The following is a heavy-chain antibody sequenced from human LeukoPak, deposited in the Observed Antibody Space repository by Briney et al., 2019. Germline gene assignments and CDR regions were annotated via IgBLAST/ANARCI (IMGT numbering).Heavy chain of an antibody. V-gene: IGHV4-59*01. CDR2: ISNKGKT. CDR3: ARDGPKGGMDV. J-gene: IGHJ6*02. CDR1: SGSSFNNY. Sequence: SETLPLICCVASGSSFNNYWIWLRQPPGKGLEWVGHISNKGKTNYSPSLNSRVTISVDKSRNQFSLNLSSVTAADTAVYYCARDGPKGGMDVWGQGTTVTVSS.